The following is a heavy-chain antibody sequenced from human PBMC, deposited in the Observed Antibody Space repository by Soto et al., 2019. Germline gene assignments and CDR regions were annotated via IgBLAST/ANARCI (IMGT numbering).Heavy chain of an antibody. J-gene: IGHJ3*02. CDR3: AKTTVTTPAFDI. D-gene: IGHD4-17*01. CDR2: IIPIFGTA. V-gene: IGHV1-69*01. Sequence: QVQLVQSGAELKKPGSSVKVSCKASGGTFSSYAISWVRQAPGQGLEWMGGIIPIFGTANYAQKFQGRVTITADESTSTAYREMSSLRSEDTSVYYCAKTTVTTPAFDIWGQGTMVTVSS. CDR1: GGTFSSYA.